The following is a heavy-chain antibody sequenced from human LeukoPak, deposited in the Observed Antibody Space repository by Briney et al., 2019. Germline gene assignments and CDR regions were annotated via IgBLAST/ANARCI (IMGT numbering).Heavy chain of an antibody. V-gene: IGHV3-21*05. CDR2: ISSSSSYI. D-gene: IGHD3-3*01. CDR3: AREPFWSGYYSNLHFDY. J-gene: IGHJ4*02. CDR1: GFTFSSYS. Sequence: PGGSLRLSCAASGFTFSSYSMNWVRQAPGKGLEWVSYISSSSSYIYYADSVKGRFTISRDNAKNSLYLQMNSLRVEDTAVYYCAREPFWSGYYSNLHFDYWGRGTLVTVSS.